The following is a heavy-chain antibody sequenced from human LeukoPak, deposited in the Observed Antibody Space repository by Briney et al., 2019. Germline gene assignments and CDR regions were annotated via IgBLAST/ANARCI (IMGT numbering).Heavy chain of an antibody. CDR2: IYYSGST. CDR3: AGHLYDRDAFDI. CDR1: GGSISSYH. J-gene: IGHJ3*02. V-gene: IGHV4-59*08. Sequence: SETLSLTCTVSGGSISSYHWSWIRQPPGKGLEWIGYIYYSGSTNYNPSLKSRVTISVDTSKNQFSLKLSSVTAADTAVYYCAGHLYDRDAFDIWGQGTMVTVSS. D-gene: IGHD2-8*01.